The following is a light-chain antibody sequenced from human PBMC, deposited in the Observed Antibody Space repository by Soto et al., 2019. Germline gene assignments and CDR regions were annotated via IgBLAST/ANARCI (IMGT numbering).Light chain of an antibody. Sequence: EIVLTQSPGTLSLSPGERATLSCRASQSVSSSYFAWYQQKPGQAPRLLIYGASSRATGIPDRFSGSGSGTDFTLTISRLEPEDFAVYYCQQYDSSPTTFGHGTKVDIK. CDR1: QSVSSSY. CDR2: GAS. V-gene: IGKV3-20*01. CDR3: QQYDSSPTT. J-gene: IGKJ1*01.